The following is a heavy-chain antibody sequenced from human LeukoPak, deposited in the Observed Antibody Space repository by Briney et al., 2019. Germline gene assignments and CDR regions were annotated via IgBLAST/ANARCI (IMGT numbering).Heavy chain of an antibody. CDR2: IYPGDSAT. Sequence: GASLKISCKGSGYSFTTYWISWVRQMPGKGLEWIGIIYPGDSATTYSPSFQGQVTISADKSTSTVYLQWSSLKASDTAMYYCARRGEGTTVTSGDYWGQGTLVTVSS. CDR1: GYSFTTYW. V-gene: IGHV5-51*01. J-gene: IGHJ4*02. CDR3: ARRGEGTTVTSGDY. D-gene: IGHD4-17*01.